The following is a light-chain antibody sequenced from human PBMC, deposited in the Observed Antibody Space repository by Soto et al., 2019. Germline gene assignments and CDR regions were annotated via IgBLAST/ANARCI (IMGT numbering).Light chain of an antibody. CDR3: QQYGRSPGLIT. CDR2: DAS. CDR1: QSVSSTY. Sequence: EIVLTQSPGTLSLSPGERATLSCRASQSVSSTYLAWYQQKPGQAPRLLIYDASIRATGIPDRFSGSGSGTDFTITISRLEPEDFAVYYCQQYGRSPGLITFGPGTKVDIK. V-gene: IGKV3-20*01. J-gene: IGKJ3*01.